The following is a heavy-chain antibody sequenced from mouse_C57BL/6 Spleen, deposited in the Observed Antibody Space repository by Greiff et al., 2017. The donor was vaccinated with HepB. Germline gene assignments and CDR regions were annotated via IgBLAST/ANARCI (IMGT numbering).Heavy chain of an antibody. J-gene: IGHJ4*01. CDR2: ISNGGGST. V-gene: IGHV5-12*01. Sequence: EVNVVESGGGLVQPGGSLKLSCAASGFTFSDYYMYWVRQTPEKRLEWVAYISNGGGSTYYPDTVKGRFTISRDNAKNTLYLQMSRLKSEDTAMYYCARHYYYGSRGYAMDYWGQGTSVTVSS. D-gene: IGHD1-1*01. CDR1: GFTFSDYY. CDR3: ARHYYYGSRGYAMDY.